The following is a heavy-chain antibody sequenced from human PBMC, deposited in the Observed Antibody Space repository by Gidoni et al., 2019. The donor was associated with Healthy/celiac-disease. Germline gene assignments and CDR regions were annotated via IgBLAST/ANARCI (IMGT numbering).Heavy chain of an antibody. J-gene: IGHJ6*02. CDR1: GFTFSNAW. CDR3: TTEVDTAGFYYYYGMDV. Sequence: EVQLVESGGGLVKPGGSLRLSCAASGFTFSNAWMSWVRQAPGKGLEWVGRIKNKTDGGTTDYAAPVKGRFTISRDDSKNTLYLQMNSLKTEDTAVYYCTTEVDTAGFYYYYGMDVWGQGTTVTVSS. CDR2: IKNKTDGGTT. V-gene: IGHV3-15*01. D-gene: IGHD5-18*01.